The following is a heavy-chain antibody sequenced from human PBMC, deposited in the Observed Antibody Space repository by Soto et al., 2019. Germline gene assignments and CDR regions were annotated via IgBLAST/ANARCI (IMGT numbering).Heavy chain of an antibody. CDR2: IRSKANSYAT. CDR3: WVKVVVNDAFDM. CDR1: GFTFSGSA. D-gene: IGHD2-21*01. Sequence: LRLSCAASGFTFSGSAMHWVRQASGKGLEWVGRIRSKANSYATAYAASVKGRFTISRDDSKNTAYLQMNSLRAEDTAVYYCWVKVVVNDAFDMWGQGTMVTVSS. V-gene: IGHV3-73*01. J-gene: IGHJ3*02.